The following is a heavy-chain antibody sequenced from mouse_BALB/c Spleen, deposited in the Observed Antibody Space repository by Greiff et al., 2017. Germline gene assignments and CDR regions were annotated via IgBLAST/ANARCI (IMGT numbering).Heavy chain of an antibody. V-gene: IGHV1-4*01. CDR2: INPSSGYT. J-gene: IGHJ2*01. Sequence: VQLQQSGAELARPGASVKMSCKASGYTFTSYTMHWVKQRPGQGLEWIGYINPSSGYTNYNQKFKDKATLTADKSSSTAYMQLSSLTSEDSAVYYCARLYYRHDYFDYWGQGTTLTVSS. D-gene: IGHD2-14*01. CDR3: ARLYYRHDYFDY. CDR1: GYTFTSYT.